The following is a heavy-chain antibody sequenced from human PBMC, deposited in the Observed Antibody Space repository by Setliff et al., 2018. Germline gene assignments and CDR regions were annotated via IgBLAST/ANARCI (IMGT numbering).Heavy chain of an antibody. CDR1: GFTFSSYW. CDR2: INPDGSTT. J-gene: IGHJ3*02. V-gene: IGHV3-74*01. D-gene: IGHD2-15*01. Sequence: GGSLRLSCAASGFTFSSYWMHWVRQAPGKGLVWVSRINPDGSTTTYADSVKGRFTISRHNSKNTLFLQMLSLRVEDTAVFYCARGGAYSGGDIWGQGAMVTVS. CDR3: ARGGAYSGGDI.